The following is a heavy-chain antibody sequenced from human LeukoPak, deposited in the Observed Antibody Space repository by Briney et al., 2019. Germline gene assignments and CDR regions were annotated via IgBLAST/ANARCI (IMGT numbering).Heavy chain of an antibody. J-gene: IGHJ4*02. CDR2: IRYDGINK. D-gene: IGHD3-10*01. V-gene: IGHV3-30*02. CDR1: GFTFSRYG. Sequence: GGSLRLSCAASGFTFSRYGMHWVRQAPGEGLEWVTFIRYDGINKYYADSLKGRFTISRDNSKNTLYLQMNSLRAEDTAVYYCAKDRFGEYFDYWGQGTLVTVSS. CDR3: AKDRFGEYFDY.